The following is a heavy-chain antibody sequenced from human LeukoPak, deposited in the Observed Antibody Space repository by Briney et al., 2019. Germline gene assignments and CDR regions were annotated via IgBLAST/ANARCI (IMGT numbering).Heavy chain of an antibody. D-gene: IGHD5-24*01. CDR3: ARGAGYNYPYYFDY. V-gene: IGHV3-53*01. CDR1: GFTLNNYA. CDR2: IYGGGNI. J-gene: IGHJ4*02. Sequence: GGSLRLSCAASGFTLNNYALSWVRQAPGKGLEWVSVIYGGGNIYYADSVKGRFTISRDNSKNTLYLQMNSLRAEDTAVYYCARGAGYNYPYYFDYWGQGTLVTVSS.